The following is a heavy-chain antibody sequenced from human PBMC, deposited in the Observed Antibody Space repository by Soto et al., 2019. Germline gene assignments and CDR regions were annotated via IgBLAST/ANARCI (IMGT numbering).Heavy chain of an antibody. J-gene: IGHJ4*02. CDR2: MNPNSGNA. V-gene: IGHV1-8*01. CDR1: GYTFTSYD. Sequence: QVQLMQSGAEVKKPGASVKVSCKAAGYTFTSYDINWVRQATGQDFEWMGWMNPNSGNAAYAQKFQGRVTMTRDTSKSTAFMELSSLTSEDTAVYYCARGPRNWGVDYWGQGTLVTVSS. CDR3: ARGPRNWGVDY. D-gene: IGHD7-27*01.